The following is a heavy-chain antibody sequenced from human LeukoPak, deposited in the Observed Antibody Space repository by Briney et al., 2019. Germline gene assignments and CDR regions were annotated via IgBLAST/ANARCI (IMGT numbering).Heavy chain of an antibody. J-gene: IGHJ6*03. CDR3: ARDGGYSGSYNYMDV. CDR1: GCTFTSYY. Sequence: VASVKVSCKESGCTFTSYYMHWVRQAPGRGLEWMGIINPSGGSTSYAQKFQGRVTMTRDTSTSTVYMELSSLRSEDTAVCYCARDGGYSGSYNYMDVWGKGTTVTVSS. V-gene: IGHV1-46*01. CDR2: INPSGGST. D-gene: IGHD1-26*01.